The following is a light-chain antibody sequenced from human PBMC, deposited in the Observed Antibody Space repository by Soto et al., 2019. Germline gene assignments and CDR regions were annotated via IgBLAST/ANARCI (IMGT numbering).Light chain of an antibody. V-gene: IGKV1-6*01. CDR1: HGIRDD. CDR3: LQDYGYPCT. Sequence: IQMTQSPSSLSASVGDRVTILCRASHGIRDDLGWYQQKPGKAPKLQSYAASILPSGVPLRFSGSRSGTNFTLSITSLQPEDSASCYCLQDYGYPCTFGQGTKVEVK. J-gene: IGKJ1*01. CDR2: AAS.